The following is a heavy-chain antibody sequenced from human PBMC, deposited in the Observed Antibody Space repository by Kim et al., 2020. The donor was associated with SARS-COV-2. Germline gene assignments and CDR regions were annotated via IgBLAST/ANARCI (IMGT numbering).Heavy chain of an antibody. CDR1: GYTFSDYY. Sequence: ASVKVSCKASGYTFSDYYIHWVRQAPGQGLEWMGRINPNSGDTNYAQKFQGKVTMTRDTSISTAYMELNRLRSDDTVMYYCARGGVVAYGSGSYYKANWLDPWGQGTLVTVSS. D-gene: IGHD3-10*01. CDR2: INPNSGDT. J-gene: IGHJ5*02. V-gene: IGHV1-2*05. CDR3: ARGGVVAYGSGSYYKANWLDP.